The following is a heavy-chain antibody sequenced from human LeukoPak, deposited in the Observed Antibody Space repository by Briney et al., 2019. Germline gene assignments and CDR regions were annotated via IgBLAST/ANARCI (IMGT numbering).Heavy chain of an antibody. V-gene: IGHV3-23*01. CDR3: AKDSMDYGAERDAFDI. CDR1: RFTFSSYA. D-gene: IGHD4-17*01. Sequence: PGGSLRLSCAASRFTFSSYAMSWVRQAPGKGLEWVSAISGSGGSTYYADSVKGRFTISRDNSKNTLYLQMNSLRAEDTAVYYCAKDSMDYGAERDAFDIWGQGTMVTVYS. CDR2: ISGSGGST. J-gene: IGHJ3*02.